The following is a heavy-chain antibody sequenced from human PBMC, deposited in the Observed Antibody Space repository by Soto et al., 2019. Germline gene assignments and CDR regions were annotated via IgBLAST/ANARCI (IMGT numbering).Heavy chain of an antibody. CDR3: ARGVSDWVVPAAILDY. D-gene: IGHD2-2*01. CDR1: GLTFSDYY. J-gene: IGHJ4*02. Sequence: PGGSLRLSCAASGLTFSDYYMSWIRQAPGKGLEWVSYISSSGSTIYYADSVKGRFTISRDNAKNSLYLQMNSLRAEDTAVYYCARGVSDWVVPAAILDYWGQGTLVTVSS. V-gene: IGHV3-11*01. CDR2: ISSSGSTI.